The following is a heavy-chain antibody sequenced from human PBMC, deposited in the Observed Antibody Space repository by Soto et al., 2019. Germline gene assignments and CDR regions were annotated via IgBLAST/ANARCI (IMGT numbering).Heavy chain of an antibody. CDR1: GYTFTSYY. CDR2: INPSGGST. D-gene: IGHD2-2*01. CDR3: AITSCSSTSCYPYYMDV. J-gene: IGHJ6*03. V-gene: IGHV1-46*03. Sequence: ASVKVSCKASGYTFTSYYMHWVRQAPGQGLEWMGIINPSGGSTSYAQKFQGRVTMTRDTSTSTVYMELSSLRSEDTAVYYCAITSCSSTSCYPYYMDVWGKGTTVTVSS.